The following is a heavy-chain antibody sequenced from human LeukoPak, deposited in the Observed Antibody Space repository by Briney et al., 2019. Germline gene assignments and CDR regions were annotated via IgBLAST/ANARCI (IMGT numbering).Heavy chain of an antibody. D-gene: IGHD2-2*01. CDR1: GGSISSGLYS. J-gene: IGHJ5*02. V-gene: IGHV4-30-2*01. CDR2: IYHTGST. Sequence: SQTLSLTCDVSGGSISSGLYSWSWIRQPLGKGLEWIGYIYHTGSTYYNPSLKSRVTISVDTSKNQFSLRLSSVTAADTAVYYCARLQYCSGTSCCWFDPWGQGTLVTVSS. CDR3: ARLQYCSGTSCCWFDP.